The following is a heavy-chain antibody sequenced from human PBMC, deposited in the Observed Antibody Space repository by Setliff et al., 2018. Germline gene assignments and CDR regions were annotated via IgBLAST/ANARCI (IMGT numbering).Heavy chain of an antibody. CDR2: IKQDGSEK. CDR3: ATDKLTTSCIDH. V-gene: IGHV3-7*03. J-gene: IGHJ4*02. Sequence: GGSLRLSCAASGFSFSNYWMSWVRQAPGKGLEWVANIKQDGSEKYHVDSVMGRFTISRDNAKNTLYLQMNSLRAEDTAVYYCATDKLTTSCIDHWGPGTQVTVSS. D-gene: IGHD2-2*01. CDR1: GFSFSNYW.